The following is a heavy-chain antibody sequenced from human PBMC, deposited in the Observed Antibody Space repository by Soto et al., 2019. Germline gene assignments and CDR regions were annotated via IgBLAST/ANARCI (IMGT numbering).Heavy chain of an antibody. V-gene: IGHV1-18*01. CDR2: ISGYNGNT. Sequence: QVQLVQSGAEVKKPGASVKVSCKTSGYTFSNYGLTWVRQAPGQGLEWLGWISGYNGNTNYAQKFQDRGTMTTDISTTTVYLELRSLRHDDTAEYYCARDPGMAPAGSQVRWFDPWSQGTPVTVSS. J-gene: IGHJ5*02. D-gene: IGHD6-13*01. CDR1: GYTFSNYG. CDR3: ARDPGMAPAGSQVRWFDP.